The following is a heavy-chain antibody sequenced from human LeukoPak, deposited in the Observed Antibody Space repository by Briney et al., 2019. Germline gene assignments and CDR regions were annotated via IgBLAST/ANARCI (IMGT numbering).Heavy chain of an antibody. D-gene: IGHD2-15*01. J-gene: IGHJ4*02. CDR2: ISGSGGTT. Sequence: GGSLRLSCAASGFSFNTYAMSWVRQAPGKGLEWVSVISGSGGTTNYADSVKGRFTISRDNSKNTLYQQMNSLRAEDTAVYFCAKADTVVMVAATRIDYWGQGTLVTVSS. V-gene: IGHV3-23*01. CDR3: AKADTVVMVAATRIDY. CDR1: GFSFNTYA.